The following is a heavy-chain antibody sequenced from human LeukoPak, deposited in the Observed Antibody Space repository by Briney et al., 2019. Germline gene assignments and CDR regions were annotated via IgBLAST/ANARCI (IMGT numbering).Heavy chain of an antibody. CDR3: ARGTTVTLGVGY. CDR2: IIPILGIA. V-gene: IGHV1-69*04. D-gene: IGHD4-17*01. CDR1: GGTFSSYA. J-gene: IGHJ4*02. Sequence: ASVKVSCKASGGTFSSYAISWVRQAPGQGLEWMGRIIPILGIANYAQKFQGRVTITADKSTSTAYMELSSLRSEDTAVYYCARGTTVTLGVGYWGQGTLVTVSS.